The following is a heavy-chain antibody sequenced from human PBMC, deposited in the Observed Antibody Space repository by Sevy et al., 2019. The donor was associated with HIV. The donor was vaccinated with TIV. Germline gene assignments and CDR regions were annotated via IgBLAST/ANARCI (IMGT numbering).Heavy chain of an antibody. CDR1: GGSISSGDYY. D-gene: IGHD3-22*01. Sequence: SETLSLTCTVSGGSISSGDYYWSWIRQPPGKGLEWIGYIYYSGSTYYNPSLKSRVTISVDTSKNQFSLKLSSVTAADTALYYCARDYYDSSGYYPLDYWGQGTLVTVSS. J-gene: IGHJ4*02. V-gene: IGHV4-30-4*01. CDR2: IYYSGST. CDR3: ARDYYDSSGYYPLDY.